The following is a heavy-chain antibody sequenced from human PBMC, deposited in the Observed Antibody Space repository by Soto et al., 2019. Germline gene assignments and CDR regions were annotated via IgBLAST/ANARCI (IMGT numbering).Heavy chain of an antibody. V-gene: IGHV1-69*13. Sequence: SVKVSCKASGGTFSSYAISWVRQAPGQGLEWMGGIIPIFGTANYAQKFQGRVTITADESTSTAYMELSSLRSEDTAVYYCARGNRDSSGWYYFDYWGQGTLVTVSS. D-gene: IGHD6-19*01. J-gene: IGHJ4*02. CDR3: ARGNRDSSGWYYFDY. CDR1: GGTFSSYA. CDR2: IIPIFGTA.